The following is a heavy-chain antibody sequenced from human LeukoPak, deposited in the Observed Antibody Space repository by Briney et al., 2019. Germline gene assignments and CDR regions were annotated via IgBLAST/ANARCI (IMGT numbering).Heavy chain of an antibody. CDR2: MNPNSGNT. V-gene: IGHV1-8*01. D-gene: IGHD5-18*01. J-gene: IGHJ4*02. CDR3: ARDSEDTTMGPGY. Sequence: ASVKVSCKASGYTFTSYDINWVRQATGQGLEWMGWMNPNSGNTGYAQKFQGRVTMTRNTSISTAYMELSSLSSEDTAVYYCARDSEDTTMGPGYWGQGTLVTVSS. CDR1: GYTFTSYD.